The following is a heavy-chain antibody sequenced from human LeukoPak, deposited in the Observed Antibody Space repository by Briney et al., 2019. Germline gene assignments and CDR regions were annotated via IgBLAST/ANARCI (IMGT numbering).Heavy chain of an antibody. CDR1: GFTVSSNY. J-gene: IGHJ6*03. Sequence: PGGSLRLSCAASGFTVSSNYMSWVRQAPGKGLEWVSVIYRGGSTYYADSVKGRFTISRDNSKNTLYLQMNSLRAEDTAVYYCARSLRVRGVPDYIDVWGKGTTVIISS. V-gene: IGHV3-53*01. CDR3: ARSLRVRGVPDYIDV. CDR2: IYRGGST. D-gene: IGHD3-10*01.